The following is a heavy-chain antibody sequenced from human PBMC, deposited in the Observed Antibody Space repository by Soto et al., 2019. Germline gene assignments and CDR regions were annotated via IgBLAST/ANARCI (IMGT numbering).Heavy chain of an antibody. V-gene: IGHV4-34*01. Sequence: SETHSLTCAVYDRYLSGYYVSWIRQPPGKALEWIGEINHSGNTNYNPSLKSRVTISVDTSKNQLSLNLSSVTAADTAMYYCARHHVRGRTIAGAAEFWGQGTLVTVSS. CDR2: INHSGNT. J-gene: IGHJ4*02. D-gene: IGHD1-26*01. CDR1: DRYLSGYY. CDR3: ARHHVRGRTIAGAAEF.